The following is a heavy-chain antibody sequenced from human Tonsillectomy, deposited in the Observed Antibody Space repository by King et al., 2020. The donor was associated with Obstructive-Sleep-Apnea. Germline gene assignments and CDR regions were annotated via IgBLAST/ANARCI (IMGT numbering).Heavy chain of an antibody. CDR2: ISYDRSNK. CDR3: AGDRITMMGAEYFQH. Sequence: VQLVESGGGVVQPGRSLRLSCAASGFTFSSYAMHWVRQAPGKGLEWVAVISYDRSNKYYADSGKGRFTISRDNSKNTLFLQMNSLRAEDTAVYYCAGDRITMMGAEYFQHWGQGTLVTVSS. J-gene: IGHJ1*01. V-gene: IGHV3-30*04. D-gene: IGHD3-22*01. CDR1: GFTFSSYA.